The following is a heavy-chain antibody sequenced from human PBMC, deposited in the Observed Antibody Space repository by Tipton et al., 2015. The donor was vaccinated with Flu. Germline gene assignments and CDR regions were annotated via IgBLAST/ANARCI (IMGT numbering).Heavy chain of an antibody. J-gene: IGHJ4*02. Sequence: TLSLTCAVSGGSLSSYYWGWIRQPAGKGLEWIGRIYSSGTTKYNASLKSRVTMSVDPSKNQFSLRLNSVTAADTAVYYCARASGSGTYVIFGYWGQGTLVTVSS. D-gene: IGHD3-10*01. CDR1: GGSLSSYY. V-gene: IGHV4-4*07. CDR3: ARASGSGTYVIFGY. CDR2: IYSSGTT.